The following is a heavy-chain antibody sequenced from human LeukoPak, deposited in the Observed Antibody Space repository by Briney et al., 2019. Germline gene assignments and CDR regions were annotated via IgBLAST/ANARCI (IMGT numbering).Heavy chain of an antibody. Sequence: SETLSLTCTVSGGSISSYYWSWIRQPPGKGLEWIGYIYYSGSTNYNPSLKSRVTISVDTSKNQFSLKLSSVTAADTAVYYCARGRWLVTYFDYWGQGTLVTVSS. J-gene: IGHJ4*02. CDR2: IYYSGST. CDR3: ARGRWLVTYFDY. V-gene: IGHV4-59*12. CDR1: GGSISSYY. D-gene: IGHD6-19*01.